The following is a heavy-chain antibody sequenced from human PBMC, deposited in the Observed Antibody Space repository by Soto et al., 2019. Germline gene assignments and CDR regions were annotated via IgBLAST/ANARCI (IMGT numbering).Heavy chain of an antibody. CDR1: GCSISSYY. V-gene: IGHV4-59*12. Sequence: SETLSLTCTFSGCSISSYYWSWIRQPPGKGLDWIGYIYHSGSTNYNPSLKSRVTISVDRSKNQFSLKLSSVTAADTAVYYCARVPDRWGQGTLVTVSS. J-gene: IGHJ5*02. CDR3: ARVPDR. D-gene: IGHD2-2*01. CDR2: IYHSGST.